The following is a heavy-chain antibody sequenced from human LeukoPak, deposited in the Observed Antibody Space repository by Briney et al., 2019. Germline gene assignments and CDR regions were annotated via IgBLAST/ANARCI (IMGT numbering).Heavy chain of an antibody. J-gene: IGHJ3*02. CDR3: ASSRPDSSGYPGAFDI. CDR2: ISAYNGNT. Sequence: ASVKVSCKASGYTFTSYGISWVRQAPGQGLEWMGWISAYNGNTNYAQKLQGRVTMTTDTSTSTAYMELRSLRSDDTAVYYCASSRPDSSGYPGAFDIWGQGTMVTVSS. V-gene: IGHV1-18*01. D-gene: IGHD3-22*01. CDR1: GYTFTSYG.